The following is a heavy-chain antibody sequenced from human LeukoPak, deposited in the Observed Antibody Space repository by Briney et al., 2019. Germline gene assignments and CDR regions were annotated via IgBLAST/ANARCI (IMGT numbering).Heavy chain of an antibody. D-gene: IGHD2-15*01. Sequence: SETLSLTCTVSGGSISSSSYYWGWIHQPPGKGLEWIGSIYYSGSTYYNPSLKSRVTISVDTSKNQFSLKLSSVTAADTAVYYCARAAGPCSGGSCYGDWFDPWGQGTLVTVSS. J-gene: IGHJ5*02. CDR2: IYYSGST. CDR3: ARAAGPCSGGSCYGDWFDP. CDR1: GGSISSSSYY. V-gene: IGHV4-39*07.